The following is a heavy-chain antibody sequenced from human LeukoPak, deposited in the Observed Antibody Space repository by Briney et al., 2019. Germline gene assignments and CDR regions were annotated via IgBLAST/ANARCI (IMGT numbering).Heavy chain of an antibody. J-gene: IGHJ4*02. V-gene: IGHV4-59*12. Sequence: SETLSLTCTVYGGSISSYYWSWIRQPPGKGLEWIGYIYHSGSTYYNPSLKSRVTISVDRSKNQFSLKLSSVTAADTAVYYCARGLLFGYYDSSGYLDYWGQGTLVTVSS. CDR3: ARGLLFGYYDSSGYLDY. CDR1: GGSISSYY. CDR2: IYHSGST. D-gene: IGHD3-22*01.